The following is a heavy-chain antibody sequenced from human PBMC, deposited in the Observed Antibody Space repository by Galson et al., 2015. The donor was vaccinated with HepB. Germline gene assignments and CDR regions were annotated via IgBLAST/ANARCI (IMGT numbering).Heavy chain of an antibody. J-gene: IGHJ3*02. D-gene: IGHD3-22*01. CDR2: ISSSSSTI. CDR3: ARDQRDYYDPLDI. CDR1: GFTFSNYS. Sequence: SLRLSCAAFGFTFSNYSMNWVRQAPGKGLEWVSYISSSSSTIYYADSVKGRFTISRDNAKNSLYLQMNSLRAEDTAVYYCARDQRDYYDPLDIWGQGTMVTVSS. V-gene: IGHV3-48*01.